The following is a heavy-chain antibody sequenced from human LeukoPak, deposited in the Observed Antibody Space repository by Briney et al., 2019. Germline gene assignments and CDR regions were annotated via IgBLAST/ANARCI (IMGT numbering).Heavy chain of an antibody. J-gene: IGHJ4*02. V-gene: IGHV3-30*02. CDR1: GFTCTSFG. CDR2: IRYDGTIT. Sequence: GGSLRLSCAASGFTCTSFGMHWVRQPPGKGLQWVAFIRYDGTITYYSDSVKGRFTISRDNSKNTLFLQMNSMRDADTAMYYCAKDSARYRSSWHDPIGYFDYWGQGSLVTVSS. CDR3: AKDSARYRSSWHDPIGYFDY. D-gene: IGHD6-13*01.